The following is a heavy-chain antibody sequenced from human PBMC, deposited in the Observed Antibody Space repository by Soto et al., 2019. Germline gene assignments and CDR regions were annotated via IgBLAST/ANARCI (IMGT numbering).Heavy chain of an antibody. CDR2: ISRDGNAI. D-gene: IGHD1-1*01. CDR1: GFIFSDYY. CDR3: ARGAEMSSLTKWFDP. J-gene: IGHJ5*02. Sequence: KTGGSLRLSCAASGFIFSDYYMSWSRQAPGKGLEWLAYISRDGNAIFYADSVIGRFTVSRDNAKNSLFLQMDDLRAEDTAMFFCARGAEMSSLTKWFDPWGQGTLVTVSS. V-gene: IGHV3-11*01.